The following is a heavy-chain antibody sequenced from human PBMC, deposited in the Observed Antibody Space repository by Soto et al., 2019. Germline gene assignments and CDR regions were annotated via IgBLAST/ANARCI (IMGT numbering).Heavy chain of an antibody. D-gene: IGHD2-21*02. CDR1: GFSVRTNY. CDR2: FESGGSI. CDR3: VRAGVTPDFFDY. Sequence: EVQLVETGGGLIQPGGSLRLSCAASGFSVRTNYMSWVRQAPGKGLEWVSVFESGGSIYYADSVKGRFIISRDYVKNTVYLQMNSLRAEDTAVYYCVRAGVTPDFFDYWGQGTLVTVSS. J-gene: IGHJ4*02. V-gene: IGHV3-53*02.